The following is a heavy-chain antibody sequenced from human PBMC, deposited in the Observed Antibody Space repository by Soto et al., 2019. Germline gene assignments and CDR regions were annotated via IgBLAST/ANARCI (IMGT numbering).Heavy chain of an antibody. D-gene: IGHD5-12*01. CDR3: ARAGIYSGYDSPDY. CDR2: IYYSGST. V-gene: IGHV4-59*01. Sequence: SETLSLTCTVSGGSISSYYWSWIRQPPGKGLEWIGYIYYSGSTNYNPSLKSRVTISVDTSKNQFSLKLSSVTAADTAVYYCARAGIYSGYDSPDYRGQGTLVTVSS. J-gene: IGHJ4*02. CDR1: GGSISSYY.